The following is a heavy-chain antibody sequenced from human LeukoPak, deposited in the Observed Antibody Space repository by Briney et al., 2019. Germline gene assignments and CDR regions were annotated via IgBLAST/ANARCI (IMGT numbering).Heavy chain of an antibody. Sequence: GGTLRLSCAASGFTFSTCAMHWVRQAPGKGLEYVAAISGNGDSTYYANSVKGRFTISRDNSKNTLYLQMGSLRPEDMAVYYCAREVYAGNWFDPWGQGTLVTVSS. CDR2: ISGNGDST. CDR1: GFTFSTCA. CDR3: AREVYAGNWFDP. D-gene: IGHD2-8*01. V-gene: IGHV3-64*01. J-gene: IGHJ5*02.